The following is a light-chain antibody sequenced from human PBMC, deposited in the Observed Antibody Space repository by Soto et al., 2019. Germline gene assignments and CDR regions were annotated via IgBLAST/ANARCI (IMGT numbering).Light chain of an antibody. CDR3: SSYAGSNNVL. J-gene: IGLJ2*01. CDR1: SSDVGSYNY. V-gene: IGLV2-8*01. Sequence: QPVLTQPPSASGSPGHTVTISCTGTSSDVGSYNYVSWYQQHPGRAPKLMMYEVNKRPSGVPDRFSVSKSGNTASLTVSGLQAEEEADYYCSSYAGSNNVLFGGGTKLPVL. CDR2: EVN.